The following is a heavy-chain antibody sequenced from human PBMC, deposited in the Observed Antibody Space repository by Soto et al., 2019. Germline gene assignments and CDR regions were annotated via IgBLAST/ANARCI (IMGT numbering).Heavy chain of an antibody. CDR2: IYYSGST. J-gene: IGHJ4*02. V-gene: IGHV4-30-4*01. CDR3: ARVGSYYYDSSGYFDY. Sequence: SETLSLTCTVSGGSISSGDYYWSWIRQPPGKGLEWIGYIYYSGSTYYNPSLKSRVTISVDTSKNQFSLKLSSVTAADTAVYYCARVGSYYYDSSGYFDYWGQGTLVTVSS. CDR1: GGSISSGDYY. D-gene: IGHD3-22*01.